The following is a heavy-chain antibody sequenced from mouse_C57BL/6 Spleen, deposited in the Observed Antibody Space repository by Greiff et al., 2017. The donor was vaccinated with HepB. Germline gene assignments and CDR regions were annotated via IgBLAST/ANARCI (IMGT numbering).Heavy chain of an antibody. CDR1: GYAFSSSW. Sequence: QVQLQQSGPELVKPGASVKISCKASGYAFSSSWMNWVKQRPGKGLEWIGRIYPGDGDTNYNGKFKGKATLTADKSSSTAYMQLSSLTSEDSAVYFCARYHTRGDYWGQGTTLTVSS. D-gene: IGHD6-1*01. V-gene: IGHV1-82*01. J-gene: IGHJ2*01. CDR3: ARYHTRGDY. CDR2: IYPGDGDT.